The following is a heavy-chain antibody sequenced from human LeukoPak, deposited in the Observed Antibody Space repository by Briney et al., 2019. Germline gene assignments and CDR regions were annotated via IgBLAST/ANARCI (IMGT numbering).Heavy chain of an antibody. D-gene: IGHD6-13*01. CDR3: ARGNTIAGTE. J-gene: IGHJ4*02. CDR2: ISYSGTT. V-gene: IGHV4-59*01. CDR1: GGSPNSFF. Sequence: SETLSLTCTVSGGSPNSFFWCWIRPPPGKELEWIGYISYSGTTKYNPFLESRVTISLDRSKNQFSLKLTSVTAADTAVYYCARGNTIAGTEWGQGTLVTVSS.